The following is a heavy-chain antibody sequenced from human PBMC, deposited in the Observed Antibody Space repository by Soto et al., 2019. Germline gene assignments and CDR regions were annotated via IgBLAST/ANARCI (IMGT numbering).Heavy chain of an antibody. J-gene: IGHJ4*02. CDR2: ISNYNGKT. CDR1: GHTFSSYG. D-gene: IGHD4-17*01. Sequence: QVQLVQSGAEVKKPGASVKVSCKASGHTFSSYGISWVRQAPGQGLEWMGWISNYNGKTSYPEKFQGRVTMTTDTSTKTAYMELRSLTSDDTAVYYCAKDDYASRYFDFWGQGTLVTVSS. CDR3: AKDDYASRYFDF. V-gene: IGHV1-18*01.